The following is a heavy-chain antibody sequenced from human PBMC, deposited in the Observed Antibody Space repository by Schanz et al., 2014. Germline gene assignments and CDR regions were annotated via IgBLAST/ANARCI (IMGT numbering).Heavy chain of an antibody. CDR3: AKDLAAVGGFDY. J-gene: IGHJ4*02. V-gene: IGHV3-23*04. CDR1: GFTFSGYA. CDR2: IGGSGDST. Sequence: DVQLVESGGGLVQSGGSLRLSCAASGFTFSGYALSWVRQAPGKGLEWVSGIGGSGDSTHYADSVKGRFIISRDNSKNTLDLQMNSLRAEDTAIYYCAKDLAAVGGFDYWGQGSLVTVSP. D-gene: IGHD6-13*01.